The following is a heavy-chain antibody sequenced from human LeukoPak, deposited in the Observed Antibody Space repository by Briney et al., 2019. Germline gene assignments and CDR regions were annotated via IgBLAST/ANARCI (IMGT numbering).Heavy chain of an antibody. CDR1: GFTFDDYG. J-gene: IGHJ4*02. CDR2: INWNGGST. V-gene: IGHV3-20*01. Sequence: GGSLRLSCAASGFTFDDYGMSWVRQAPGKGLEWVSGINWNGGSTGYADSVKGRFTISRDNAKNSLYLQMNSLRAEDTALYHCARGLRGRRAYCGDDCYFVGDYWGQGTLVTVSS. D-gene: IGHD2-21*02. CDR3: ARGLRGRRAYCGDDCYFVGDY.